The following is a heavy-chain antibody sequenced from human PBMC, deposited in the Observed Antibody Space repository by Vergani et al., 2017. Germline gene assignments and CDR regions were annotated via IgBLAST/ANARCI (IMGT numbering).Heavy chain of an antibody. Sequence: QVQLQESGPGLVKPSGTLSLTCAVSGGSISSSNWWSWVRPPPGKGRDWNGEIHHSGSNNYNPSLKSRVTISVDKSKNQFSLKLSSVTAADTAVYYCARDPWDYSGSYLDYFDYWGQGTLVTVSS. D-gene: IGHD1-26*01. CDR1: GGSISSSNW. CDR2: IHHSGSN. J-gene: IGHJ4*02. CDR3: ARDPWDYSGSYLDYFDY. V-gene: IGHV4-4*02.